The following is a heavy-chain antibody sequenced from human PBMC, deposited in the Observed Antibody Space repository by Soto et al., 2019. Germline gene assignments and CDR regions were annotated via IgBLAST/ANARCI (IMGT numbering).Heavy chain of an antibody. CDR2: IYHSGST. Sequence: QLQLQESGSGLVKPSQTLSLTSAVSGGSISSGCYSWRWIRQPPGKGLEWIGYIYHSGSTYYNPYLKSRVTISVDRSQNQFSLKLSSVTAADTAVYYCARGPPNTYWGQGTLVTVSS. CDR1: GGSISSGCYS. V-gene: IGHV4-30-2*01. J-gene: IGHJ4*02. D-gene: IGHD2-8*01. CDR3: ARGPPNTY.